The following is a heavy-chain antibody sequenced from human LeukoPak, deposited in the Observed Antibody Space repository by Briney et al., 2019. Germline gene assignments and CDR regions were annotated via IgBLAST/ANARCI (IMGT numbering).Heavy chain of an antibody. Sequence: ASVKVSCKASGYTFTSYGISWVRQAPGQGLEWMGWISAYNGNTNYAQKLQGRVTMTTDTSTSTAYMELRSLRSDDTAAYYCARAPLVYYYYYYMDVWGKGTTVTVSS. CDR3: ARAPLVYYYYYYMDV. V-gene: IGHV1-18*01. D-gene: IGHD1-14*01. J-gene: IGHJ6*03. CDR1: GYTFTSYG. CDR2: ISAYNGNT.